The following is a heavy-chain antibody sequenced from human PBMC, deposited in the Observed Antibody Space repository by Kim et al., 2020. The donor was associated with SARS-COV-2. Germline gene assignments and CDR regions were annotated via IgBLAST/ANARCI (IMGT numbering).Heavy chain of an antibody. V-gene: IGHV4-59*01. J-gene: IGHJ4*02. CDR3: ASRSSGSYPFDH. D-gene: IGHD3-22*01. CDR1: GGSIRSYY. CDR2: IYYSGST. Sequence: SETLSLTCTVSGGSIRSYYWSWIRQPPGKGLEWIGHIYYSGSTKYNPSLKSRVTISVDTSKNQFSLKLSSVNAADTAMYYCASRSSGSYPFDHWCQGTLVTVSS.